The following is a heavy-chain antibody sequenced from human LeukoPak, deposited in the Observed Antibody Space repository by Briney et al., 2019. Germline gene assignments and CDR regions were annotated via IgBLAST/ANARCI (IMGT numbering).Heavy chain of an antibody. CDR3: ASLFGGHPADI. J-gene: IGHJ3*02. CDR1: GYTFTSYY. D-gene: IGHD3-16*01. CDR2: INPSGGST. V-gene: IGHV1-46*01. Sequence: ASAKVSCKASGYTFTSYYMHWVRQAPGQGLEWMGIINPSGGSTSYAQKFQGRVTMTRDTSTSTVYMELSSLRSEDTAVYYCASLFGGHPADIWGQGTMVTVSS.